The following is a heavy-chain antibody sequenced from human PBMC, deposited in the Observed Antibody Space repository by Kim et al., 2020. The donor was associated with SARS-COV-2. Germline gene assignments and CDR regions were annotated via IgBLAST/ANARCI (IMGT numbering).Heavy chain of an antibody. D-gene: IGHD1-26*01. Sequence: GGSLRLSCAASGFIFSSYAMNWVRQAPGKGLEWVSTISGSGFSTYYADSVKGRFTISRDNSKNTLFLQINSLRAEDTAVDYCAKGEGGRYSPVDYWGQGTLVTVSS. CDR1: GFIFSSYA. V-gene: IGHV3-23*01. J-gene: IGHJ4*02. CDR3: AKGEGGRYSPVDY. CDR2: ISGSGFST.